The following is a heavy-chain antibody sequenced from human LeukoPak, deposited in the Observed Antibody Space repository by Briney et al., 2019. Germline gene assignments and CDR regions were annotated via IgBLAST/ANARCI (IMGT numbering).Heavy chain of an antibody. D-gene: IGHD2-8*01. CDR2: ISAYNGNT. CDR1: GGTFSSYA. V-gene: IGHV1-18*01. CDR3: ARDSAGIIPVRY. J-gene: IGHJ4*02. Sequence: ASVKVSCKASGGTFSSYAISWVRQAPGQGLEWMGWISAYNGNTNYAQKLQGRVTMTTDTSTSTAYMELRSLRSDDTAVYYCARDSAGIIPVRYWGQGTLVTVSS.